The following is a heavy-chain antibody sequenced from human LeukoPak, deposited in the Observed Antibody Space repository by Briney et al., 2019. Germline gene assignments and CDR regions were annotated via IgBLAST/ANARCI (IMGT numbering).Heavy chain of an antibody. V-gene: IGHV3-33*01. J-gene: IGHJ4*02. CDR3: ARDRGNGAVAGTGFDY. Sequence: SGGSLRLSCAASGFTFSRYGMHWVRQAPGKGLEWVALIWYDGNNKECADSVKGRFTISRDNSKNTLFLQMNSLRAEDTAVYYCARDRGNGAVAGTGFDYWGQGTLVTVFS. CDR2: IWYDGNNK. D-gene: IGHD6-19*01. CDR1: GFTFSRYG.